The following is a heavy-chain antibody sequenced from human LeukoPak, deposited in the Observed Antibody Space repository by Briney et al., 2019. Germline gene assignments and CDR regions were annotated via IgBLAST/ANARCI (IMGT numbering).Heavy chain of an antibody. Sequence: GESLKISCECSGYSFSSYWIGGGRQLPGKGVEWMGIIYTGDSDTTYSTSLEGQVTISADKFISTPYLQWSSPKASDTAMYYCARHRSAAAGTFWFDYWGQGTLVTVSS. CDR3: ARHRSAAAGTFWFDY. CDR1: GYSFSSYW. J-gene: IGHJ4*02. CDR2: IYTGDSDT. D-gene: IGHD6-13*01. V-gene: IGHV5-51*01.